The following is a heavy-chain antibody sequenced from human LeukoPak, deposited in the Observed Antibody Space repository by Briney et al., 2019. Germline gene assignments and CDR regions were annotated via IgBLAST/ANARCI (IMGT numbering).Heavy chain of an antibody. D-gene: IGHD2-15*01. Sequence: SETLSLTCTVSGVTISSYYWSWIRQPPGKGLEWIAYIYYSGSTNYNPYLKSRVTISVDTSKNQFSLKLSSVTAADTAVYYCATRTPRYCSGGSCKGDYYYYYMDVWGKGTTVTVSS. J-gene: IGHJ6*03. CDR1: GVTISSYY. CDR2: IYYSGST. V-gene: IGHV4-59*01. CDR3: ATRTPRYCSGGSCKGDYYYYYMDV.